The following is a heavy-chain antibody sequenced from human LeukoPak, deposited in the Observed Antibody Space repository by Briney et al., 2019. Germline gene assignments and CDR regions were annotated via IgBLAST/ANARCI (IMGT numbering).Heavy chain of an antibody. V-gene: IGHV4-34*01. D-gene: IGHD2-2*01. CDR1: GGSFSGYY. J-gene: IGHJ4*02. CDR2: INHSGST. Sequence: SETLSLTCAVYGGSFSGYYWSWIRQPPGKGLEWIGEINHSGSTNYNPSLKSRVTISVDTSKNQFSLKLSSVTAADTAVYYCARVPDCSSTSCYLLDYWGQGTLVTVSS. CDR3: ARVPDCSSTSCYLLDY.